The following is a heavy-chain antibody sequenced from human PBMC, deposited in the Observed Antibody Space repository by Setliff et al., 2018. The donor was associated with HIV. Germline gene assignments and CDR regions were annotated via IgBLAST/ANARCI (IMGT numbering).Heavy chain of an antibody. V-gene: IGHV3-66*01. CDR1: GFTVSSNY. D-gene: IGHD1-7*01. CDR2: IYIGGST. CDR3: ARVRITGTTRWFDP. Sequence: GESLRLSCAASGFTVSSNYMSWVRQAPGKGLEWVSIIYIGGSTYYADSAKGRFTISRDNSKNTLYLEMNSLRAEDTAVYYCARVRITGTTRWFDPWGQGTLVTVSS. J-gene: IGHJ5*02.